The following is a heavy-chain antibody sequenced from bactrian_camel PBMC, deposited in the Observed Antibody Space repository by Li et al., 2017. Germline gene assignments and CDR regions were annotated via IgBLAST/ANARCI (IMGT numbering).Heavy chain of an antibody. Sequence: HVQLVESGGGSVQAGGSLRLSCGASGHTYSSNCMGWFRQAPGKEREGVAFVYFGGGSTYYADSVKGRFTISRDNAKNTLYLQLNSLKTDDTAMYYCARRGGRLQYNDWGQGTQVTVS. CDR3: ARRGGRLQYND. V-gene: IGHV3S54*01. D-gene: IGHD3*01. CDR2: VYFGGGST. J-gene: IGHJ4*01. CDR1: GHTYSSNC.